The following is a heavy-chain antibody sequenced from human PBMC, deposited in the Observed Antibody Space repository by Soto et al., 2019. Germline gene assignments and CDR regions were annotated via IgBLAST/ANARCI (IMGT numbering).Heavy chain of an antibody. D-gene: IGHD3-16*01. J-gene: IGHJ4*02. CDR2: XTXNXGXK. CDR3: VRDFNYAFDY. CDR1: GFTFSAYT. V-gene: IGHV3-48*02. Sequence: GGTLRPSCAASGFTFSAYTMNWVRQAPGKGLEXVXXXTXNXGXKXXXXSVKGRFSNSRDDAKNSLYLQMSSLRDEDTAVYYCVRDFNYAFDYWGQGALVTVSS.